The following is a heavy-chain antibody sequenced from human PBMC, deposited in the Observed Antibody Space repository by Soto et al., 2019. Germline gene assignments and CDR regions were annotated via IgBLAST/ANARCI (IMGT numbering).Heavy chain of an antibody. J-gene: IGHJ5*02. D-gene: IGHD3-22*01. CDR1: GFTFGSYA. Sequence: GGSLRLSCAASGFTFGSYAMSWVRQAPGKGLEWVSTFSSVGGGTYYADSVKGRFTISRDNSKNTLYLQMNSLRAEDTALYHCAKTGDSSGYNWFDPWGRGTLVTVSS. V-gene: IGHV3-23*01. CDR2: FSSVGGGT. CDR3: AKTGDSSGYNWFDP.